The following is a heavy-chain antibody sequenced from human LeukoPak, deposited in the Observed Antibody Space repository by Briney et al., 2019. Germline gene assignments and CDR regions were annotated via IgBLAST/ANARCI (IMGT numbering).Heavy chain of an antibody. J-gene: IGHJ4*02. Sequence: ASVKVSCKASGYLFSSYGTSHGFSWVRQAPGQGLEWMGWITADNGNTNYAQNLQGRLTMTRDTSTSTVYMEMSSLRSEDTAVYYCARSYFHESSDYYFPTDYWGQGTLVTVSS. CDR3: ARSYFHESSDYYFPTDY. V-gene: IGHV1-18*01. D-gene: IGHD3-22*01. CDR1: GYLFSSYG. CDR2: ITADNGNT.